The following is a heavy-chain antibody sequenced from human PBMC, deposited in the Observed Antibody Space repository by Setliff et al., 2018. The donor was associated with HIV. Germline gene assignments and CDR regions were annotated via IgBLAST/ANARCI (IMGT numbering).Heavy chain of an antibody. CDR3: ARDFEASYCGGDCYSGWFDS. Sequence: SETLSLTCTVSGGSIRSHYWNWIRQSPGKGLEWIGYIHYRGSTNYNPSLKSRVIISVDMSENQFSLKLTSVTAADTAVYYCARDFEASYCGGDCYSGWFDSWGQGILVTVSS. D-gene: IGHD2-21*01. J-gene: IGHJ5*01. CDR1: GGSIRSHY. V-gene: IGHV4-59*11. CDR2: IHYRGST.